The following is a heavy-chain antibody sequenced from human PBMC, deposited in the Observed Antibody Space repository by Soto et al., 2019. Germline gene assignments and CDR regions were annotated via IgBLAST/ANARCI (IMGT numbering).Heavy chain of an antibody. CDR1: GFTFSSYA. J-gene: IGHJ5*02. CDR2: IKSKTEADAT. V-gene: IGHV3-15*01. CDR3: ASDTGPSFFDH. Sequence: GGSLRLSCAASGFTFSSYAMSWVRQAPGKGLEWVGRIKSKTEADATEYAAAVIGRFKISRDDSKNTVYLQMDSLKTEDTAVYYCASDTGPSFFDHWGQGTLVTVSS. D-gene: IGHD2-8*02.